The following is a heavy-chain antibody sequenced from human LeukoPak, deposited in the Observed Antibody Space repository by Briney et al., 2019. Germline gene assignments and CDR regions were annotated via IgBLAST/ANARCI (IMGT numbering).Heavy chain of an antibody. Sequence: ASVKVSCKASGGTFSSYAISWVRQAPGQGLEWMGGIIPIFGTANYAQKFQGRVTITADESTSTAYMELSSLRSEDTAVYYCARAFPGYCSSISCSFDYWGQGTLVTVSS. CDR1: GGTFSSYA. J-gene: IGHJ4*02. V-gene: IGHV1-69*13. D-gene: IGHD2-2*01. CDR3: ARAFPGYCSSISCSFDY. CDR2: IIPIFGTA.